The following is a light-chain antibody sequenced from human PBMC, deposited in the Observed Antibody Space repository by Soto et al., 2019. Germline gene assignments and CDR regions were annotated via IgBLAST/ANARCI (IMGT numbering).Light chain of an antibody. CDR2: AAS. CDR3: QQYNNWPQT. V-gene: IGKV3-15*01. CDR1: QSIDSN. Sequence: IVRTQSPATLSVSPGERVALSCGANQSIDSNLAWHQQKPGRAPRLLIYAASTRAADVPARFSGGGSGTEFTLTISSLQSEDFAEYHCQQYNNWPQTFGQGTKVDI. J-gene: IGKJ1*01.